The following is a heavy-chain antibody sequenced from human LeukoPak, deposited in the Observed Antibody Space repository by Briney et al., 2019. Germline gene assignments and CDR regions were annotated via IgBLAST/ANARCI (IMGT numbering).Heavy chain of an antibody. Sequence: GGSLRLSCAASGFTFSDYYMSWIRQAPGKGLEWVSAISGSGGSTYYADSVKGRFTISRDNSKNTLFLQMNSLRAEDTAVYYCAKEKENYYDSSGDYWGQGTLVTVSS. CDR1: GFTFSDYY. J-gene: IGHJ4*02. D-gene: IGHD3-22*01. V-gene: IGHV3-23*01. CDR2: ISGSGGST. CDR3: AKEKENYYDSSGDY.